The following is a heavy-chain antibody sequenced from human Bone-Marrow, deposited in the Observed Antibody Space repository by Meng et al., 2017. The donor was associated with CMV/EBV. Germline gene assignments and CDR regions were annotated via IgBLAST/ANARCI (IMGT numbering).Heavy chain of an antibody. Sequence: SQTLSLTCAIPGDSVSSNSAAWNWIRQSPSRGLEWLGRTYYRSKRYNDYAVSVKSRITINPDTSRNQFSLQLNSVTPEDTAVYYCARNTDKAVASTFYYYGYWIDVWGQGTTVTVSS. D-gene: IGHD6-19*01. J-gene: IGHJ6*02. V-gene: IGHV6-1*01. CDR2: TYYRSKRYN. CDR1: GDSVSSNSAA. CDR3: ARNTDKAVASTFYYYGYWIDV.